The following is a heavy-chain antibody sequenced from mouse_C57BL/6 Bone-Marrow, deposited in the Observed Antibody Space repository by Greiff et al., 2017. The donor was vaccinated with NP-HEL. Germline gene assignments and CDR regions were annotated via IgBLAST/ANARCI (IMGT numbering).Heavy chain of an antibody. Sequence: EVKLQESGPGLVKPSQSLSLTCSVTGYSITSGYYWNWIRQFPGNKLEWMGYISYDGSNNYNPSLKNRISITRDTSKNQFFLKLNSVTTEDTATYYCARTTPVDYWGQGTTLTVSS. J-gene: IGHJ2*01. CDR1: GYSITSGYY. CDR2: ISYDGSN. V-gene: IGHV3-6*01. CDR3: ARTTPVDY. D-gene: IGHD1-1*01.